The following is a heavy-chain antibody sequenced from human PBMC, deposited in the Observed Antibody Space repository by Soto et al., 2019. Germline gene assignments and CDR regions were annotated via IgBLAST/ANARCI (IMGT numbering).Heavy chain of an antibody. CDR1: GYTFTSYY. J-gene: IGHJ6*03. CDR2: INPSGGST. Sequence: ASVKVSCKASGYTFTSYYMHWVRQAPGQGLEWMGIINPSGGSTSYAQKFQGRVTMTRNTSTSTAYMELSSLRSEDTAVYYCARTRSGISNYYYYMDVWGKGTTVTVSS. D-gene: IGHD3-10*01. V-gene: IGHV1-46*01. CDR3: ARTRSGISNYYYYMDV.